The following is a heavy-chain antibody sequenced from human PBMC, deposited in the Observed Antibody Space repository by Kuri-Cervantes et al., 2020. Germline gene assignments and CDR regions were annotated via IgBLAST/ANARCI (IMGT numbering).Heavy chain of an antibody. Sequence: ASGKVSCKASGYTFTGYYMHWVRQAPGQGLEWMGWINPNSGGTNYAQKFPGRVTMTGDTSISTAYMELSRLRSDDTAVYYCARSRDGYNRFLDYWGQGTLVTVSS. J-gene: IGHJ4*02. CDR3: ARSRDGYNRFLDY. V-gene: IGHV1-2*02. CDR2: INPNSGGT. CDR1: GYTFTGYY. D-gene: IGHD5-24*01.